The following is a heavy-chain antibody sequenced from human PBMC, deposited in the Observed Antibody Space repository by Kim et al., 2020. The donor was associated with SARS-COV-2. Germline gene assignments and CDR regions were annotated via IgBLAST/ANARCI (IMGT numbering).Heavy chain of an antibody. Sequence: SETLSLTCTVSGGSISSYYWSWIRQPPGKGLEWIGYIYYSGSTNYNPSLKSRVTISVDTSKNQFSLKLSSVTAADTAVYYCARDDYYGSGNPPLGMDVWGQGTTVTVSS. CDR1: GGSISSYY. D-gene: IGHD3-10*01. CDR2: IYYSGST. V-gene: IGHV4-59*01. CDR3: ARDDYYGSGNPPLGMDV. J-gene: IGHJ6*02.